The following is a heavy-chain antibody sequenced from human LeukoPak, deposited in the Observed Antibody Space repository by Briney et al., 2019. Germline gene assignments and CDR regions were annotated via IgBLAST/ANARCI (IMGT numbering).Heavy chain of an antibody. Sequence: SVKVSCKASGGTFSSYAIGWVRQAPGQGLEWMGRIIPILGIANYAQKFQGRVTITADKSTSTAYMELSSLRSEDTAVYYCARAPGHSSGLMDVWGQGTTVTVSS. CDR3: ARAPGHSSGLMDV. CDR1: GGTFSSYA. V-gene: IGHV1-69*04. D-gene: IGHD6-19*01. CDR2: IIPILGIA. J-gene: IGHJ6*02.